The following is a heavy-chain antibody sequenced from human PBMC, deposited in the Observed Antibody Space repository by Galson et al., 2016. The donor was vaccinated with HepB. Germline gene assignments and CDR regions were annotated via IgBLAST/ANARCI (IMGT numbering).Heavy chain of an antibody. D-gene: IGHD3-10*01. J-gene: IGHJ6*02. CDR1: GYTFTVYD. CDR2: MNPNRGET. V-gene: IGHV1-8*01. Sequence: SVKVSCKASGYTFTVYDINWVRQAAGQGLECLGWMNPNRGETVYAQQFRGRVSMTRDTSVSTAYMELSSLRSEDTAVYYCARGSITMIRGLKAYGMDVWGQGTTVTVSS. CDR3: ARGSITMIRGLKAYGMDV.